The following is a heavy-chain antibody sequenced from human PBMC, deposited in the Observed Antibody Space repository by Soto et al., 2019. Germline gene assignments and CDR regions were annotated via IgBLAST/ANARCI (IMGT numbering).Heavy chain of an antibody. J-gene: IGHJ4*02. V-gene: IGHV1-8*01. D-gene: IGHD7-27*01. Sequence: ASVKVSCKASGYTFTSYDINWVRQATGQGLEWMGWMNPNSGNTGYAQKFQGRVTITRNTSISTAYMGLSSLRSGDTAVYYFAIGLSGDLGYWGQGTLVTVSS. CDR3: AIGLSGDLGY. CDR2: MNPNSGNT. CDR1: GYTFTSYD.